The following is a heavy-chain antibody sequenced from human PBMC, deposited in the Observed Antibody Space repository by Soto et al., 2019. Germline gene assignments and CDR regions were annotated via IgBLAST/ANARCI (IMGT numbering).Heavy chain of an antibody. Sequence: PGGSLRLSCAACGFTFSTYSMNWVRQAPGKGLEWVSSISSSSSYIYYADSVKGRFTISRDNTKNSLYLQMNSLRAEDTAVYYCARGAGGDYPYYFDYWGQGALVTVSS. CDR3: ARGAGGDYPYYFDY. V-gene: IGHV3-21*01. CDR2: ISSSSSYI. D-gene: IGHD4-17*01. J-gene: IGHJ4*02. CDR1: GFTFSTYS.